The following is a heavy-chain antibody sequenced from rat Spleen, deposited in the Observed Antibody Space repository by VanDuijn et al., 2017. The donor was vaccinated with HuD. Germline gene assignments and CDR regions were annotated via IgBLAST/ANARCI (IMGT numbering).Heavy chain of an antibody. CDR1: GFSLTSYT. D-gene: IGHD1-5*01. V-gene: IGHV2-6*01. CDR3: ARESTPYWYFDF. Sequence: QVQLKESGPGLVQPSQTLSLTCTVSGFSLTSYTVSWVRQPPGKGLEWIAAISSGGSTYYNSALKSRLSISRDTSKNQVFLKMNSLQSEDTTTYYCARESTPYWYFDFWGPGTMVTVSS. J-gene: IGHJ1*01. CDR2: ISSGGST.